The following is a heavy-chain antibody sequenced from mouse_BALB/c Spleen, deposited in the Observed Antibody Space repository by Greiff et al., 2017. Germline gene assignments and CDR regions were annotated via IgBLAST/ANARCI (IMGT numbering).Heavy chain of an antibody. J-gene: IGHJ1*01. V-gene: IGHV7-1*02. Sequence: EVMLVESGAGLVQPGASLRLSCATSGYTFSDFYMAWVRQPPGKRLEWIAASSNKANDYTTEYSASVKGRFSVSRDPSQTILYLQINALRAEDTSSYYGARVSYCGYWYFGVWGAGTTVTVSS. CDR1: GYTFSDFY. CDR2: SSNKANDYTT. D-gene: IGHD2-10*01. CDR3: ARVSYCGYWYFGV.